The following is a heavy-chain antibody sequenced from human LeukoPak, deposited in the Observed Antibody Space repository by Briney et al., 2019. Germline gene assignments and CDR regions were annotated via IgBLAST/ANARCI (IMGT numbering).Heavy chain of an antibody. CDR2: IKQDGGEK. Sequence: GGSLRLSCAASGFTFTTYWMTWVRQAPGKGLEWVAKIKQDGGEKYYVDSVKGRFTISRDNAKNSLSLQMNSLRAEDTAVYYCARDQGYCTSATCRGDAFDVWGQGSMVSASS. J-gene: IGHJ3*01. CDR3: ARDQGYCTSATCRGDAFDV. CDR1: GFTFTTYW. D-gene: IGHD2-2*01. V-gene: IGHV3-7*01.